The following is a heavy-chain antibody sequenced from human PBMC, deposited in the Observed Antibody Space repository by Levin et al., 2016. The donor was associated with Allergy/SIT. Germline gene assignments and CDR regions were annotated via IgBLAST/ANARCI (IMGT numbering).Heavy chain of an antibody. D-gene: IGHD3-10*01. J-gene: IGHJ4*02. CDR1: GGSFSGYY. CDR3: ARGGVSRTSVGSYYPLTPRVFDY. V-gene: IGHV4-34*01. CDR2: INHSGST. Sequence: SETLSLTCAVYGGSFSGYYWSWIRQPPGKGLEWIGEINHSGSTNYNPSLKSRVTISVDTSKNQFSLKLSSVTAADTAVYYCARGGVSRTSVGSYYPLTPRVFDYWGQGTLVTVSS.